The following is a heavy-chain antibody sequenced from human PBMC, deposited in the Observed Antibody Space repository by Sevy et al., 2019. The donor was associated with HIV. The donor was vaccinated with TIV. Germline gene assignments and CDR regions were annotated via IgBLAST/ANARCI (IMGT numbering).Heavy chain of an antibody. CDR3: ARRNDFDI. J-gene: IGHJ3*02. V-gene: IGHV4-59*08. Sequence: SETLSLTCTVSGGSINSDHWNWIRQPPGKGLEWIGYVYYTGGTNYNPTLKNRVTISVDRTKNQFSLKLTSVTAAYTGVYYCARRNDFDIWGQGTMVTVSS. CDR2: VYYTGGT. CDR1: GGSINSDH.